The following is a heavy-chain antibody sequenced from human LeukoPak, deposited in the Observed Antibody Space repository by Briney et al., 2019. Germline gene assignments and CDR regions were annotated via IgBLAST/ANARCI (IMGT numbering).Heavy chain of an antibody. CDR1: GFTLSDYW. Sequence: GGSLRLSCAASGFTLSDYWMHWVRQAPGRGLEWVANINQDGSQTYYLGSVKGRFTISRDNAKNSLYLQMNSLRVEDTAVYYCARRYLDPWGRGTLVSVSS. V-gene: IGHV3-7*01. CDR2: INQDGSQT. CDR3: ARRYLDP. J-gene: IGHJ2*01.